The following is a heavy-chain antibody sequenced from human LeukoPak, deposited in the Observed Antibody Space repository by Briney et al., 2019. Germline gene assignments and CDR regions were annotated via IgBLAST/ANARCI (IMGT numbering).Heavy chain of an antibody. J-gene: IGHJ4*02. CDR2: INQDGSEK. CDR1: GFTFSYYW. Sequence: GGSLRLSCAASGFTFSYYWMSWVRQAPGKGLEWVANINQDGSEKYYVDSVKGRFTISRDNAKNSLYLQMNSLRAEDTAVYYCARDRGVSYFDYWGQGTLVTVSS. V-gene: IGHV3-7*01. CDR3: ARDRGVSYFDY.